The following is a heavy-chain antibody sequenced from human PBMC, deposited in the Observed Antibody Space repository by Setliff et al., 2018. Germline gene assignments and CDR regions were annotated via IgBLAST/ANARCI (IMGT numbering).Heavy chain of an antibody. V-gene: IGHV1-46*01. CDR3: AREYYDSSGYHGPLDY. CDR1: GYTFTSYY. D-gene: IGHD3-22*01. CDR2: INPSGGST. J-gene: IGHJ4*02. Sequence: GASVKVSCKASGYTFTSYYMHWVRQAPGQGLEWMGIINPSGGSTGYAQKFQGRVTMTRDTSTSTVYMELSSLRSEDTAVYYCAREYYDSSGYHGPLDYWGQGTLVTVSS.